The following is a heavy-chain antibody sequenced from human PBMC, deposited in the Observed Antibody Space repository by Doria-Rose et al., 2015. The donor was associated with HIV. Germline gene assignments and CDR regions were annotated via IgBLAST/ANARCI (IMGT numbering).Heavy chain of an antibody. CDR1: GVSLSSPGMS. J-gene: IGHJ4*02. CDR3: ARIKSSRWYHKYYFDS. V-gene: IGHV2-26*01. Sequence: SGPVLVKPTETLTLTCTVSGVSLSSPGMSVSWIRQPPGKALEWLANIFSDDERSHKTSLKSRLTISRGTSKSQVVLTMTDMDPVDTATYYCARIKSSRWYHKYYFDSWGQGTLVIVSA. CDR2: IFSDDER. D-gene: IGHD6-13*01.